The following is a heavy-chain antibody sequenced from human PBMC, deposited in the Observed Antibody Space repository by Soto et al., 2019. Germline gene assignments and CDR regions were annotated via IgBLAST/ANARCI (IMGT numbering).Heavy chain of an antibody. D-gene: IGHD5-18*01. J-gene: IGHJ6*02. V-gene: IGHV4-34*01. CDR3: ARVRAMGTYSYYGMDV. CDR2: INHSGST. Sequence: QVQLQQWGAGLLKPSETLSLTCAVYGGSFSGYYWIWIRQPPGKGLEWIGEINHSGSTNYNPSLQSRVTISVDTSKNQSSLKLRSVPAADTAVYYCARVRAMGTYSYYGMDVWGQGTTVTVSS. CDR1: GGSFSGYY.